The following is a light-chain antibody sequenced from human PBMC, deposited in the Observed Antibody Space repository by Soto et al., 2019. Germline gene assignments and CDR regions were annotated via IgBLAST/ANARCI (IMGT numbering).Light chain of an antibody. CDR3: QQRNVWPPIT. CDR2: GAS. J-gene: IGKJ5*01. Sequence: EIVLTQSTGTLSLSPEERATLSCRASQSVFNNHIGWYQQKPGQAPRLLIYGASTRATGIPARFSGSGSGTEFTLTINSLEPEDFAVYYCQQRNVWPPITFGQGTRLEIK. CDR1: QSVFNNH. V-gene: IGKV3D-20*02.